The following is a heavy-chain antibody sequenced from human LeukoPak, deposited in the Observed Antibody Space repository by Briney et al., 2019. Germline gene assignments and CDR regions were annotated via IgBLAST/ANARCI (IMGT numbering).Heavy chain of an antibody. CDR3: ARLRTGFWSGYPQYTWFDP. CDR2: VDHRGST. CDR1: AGSISSSRYY. J-gene: IGHJ5*02. D-gene: IGHD3-3*01. Sequence: TESLSLTCTVHAGSISSSRYYWGWIRQPTGQGQEWILSVDHRGSTYYNPSLKSRVTICGDTSKNQFSLKLSFVTAADTAVYYCARLRTGFWSGYPQYTWFDPWGQGTLATVCS. V-gene: IGHV4-39*01.